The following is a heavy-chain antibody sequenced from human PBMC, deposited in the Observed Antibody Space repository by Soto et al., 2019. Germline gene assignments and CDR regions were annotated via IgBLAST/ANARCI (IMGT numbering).Heavy chain of an antibody. J-gene: IGHJ5*02. Sequence: PGGSLRLSCAASGFTFGDYAMSWFRQAPGKGLEWVGFIRSKAYGGTTEYAASVKGRFTISRDNAKNTLYLQMNSLRAEDTAVYYCARTRPILYVGGNWFDPWGQGTLVTVSS. CDR1: GFTFGDYA. CDR2: IRSKAYGGTT. CDR3: ARTRPILYVGGNWFDP. V-gene: IGHV3-49*03. D-gene: IGHD2-15*01.